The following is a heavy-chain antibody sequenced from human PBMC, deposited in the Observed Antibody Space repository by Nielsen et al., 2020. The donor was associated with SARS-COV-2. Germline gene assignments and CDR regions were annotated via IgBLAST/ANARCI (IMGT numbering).Heavy chain of an antibody. J-gene: IGHJ5*01. CDR3: ARERLYYYGSGNLDS. V-gene: IGHV4-31*03. CDR2: IYYSGST. D-gene: IGHD3-10*01. CDR1: GGSISSGDYY. Sequence: SETLSLTCTVSGGSISSGDYYWSWIRQSPGKGLEWTGYIYYSGSTYYNPSLKSRVTISVDTSKNQFSLKLSSVTAADTAVYYCARERLYYYGSGNLDSWGQGTLFTVSS.